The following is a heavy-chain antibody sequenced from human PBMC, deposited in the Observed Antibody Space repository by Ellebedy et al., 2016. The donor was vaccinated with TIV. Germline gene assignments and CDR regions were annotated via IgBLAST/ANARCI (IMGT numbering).Heavy chain of an antibody. CDR2: INHSGST. J-gene: IGHJ3*02. Sequence: SETLSLXXAVYGGSFSGYFWTWIRQPPGKGLEWIGEINHSGSTNYNPSLKSRVTISVDTSKNQFSLKLSSVTAADTAVYYCARRDFKYSSGRGAFDIWGQGTMVTVSS. CDR3: ARRDFKYSSGRGAFDI. V-gene: IGHV4-34*01. D-gene: IGHD6-19*01. CDR1: GGSFSGYF.